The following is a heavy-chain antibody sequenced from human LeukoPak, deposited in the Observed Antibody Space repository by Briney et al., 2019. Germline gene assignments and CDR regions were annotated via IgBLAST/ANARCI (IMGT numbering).Heavy chain of an antibody. CDR2: IKQDGSEK. CDR3: AREMATIWDYFDY. J-gene: IGHJ4*02. V-gene: IGHV3-7*01. D-gene: IGHD5-24*01. CDR1: GFTFSTYW. Sequence: GGSLRLSCEASGFTFSTYWMSWVRQAPGKGLEWVANIKQDGSEKYYVDSVKGRFTISRDNAKNSLYLQMNSLRAEDTAVYYCAREMATIWDYFDYWGQGTLVTVSS.